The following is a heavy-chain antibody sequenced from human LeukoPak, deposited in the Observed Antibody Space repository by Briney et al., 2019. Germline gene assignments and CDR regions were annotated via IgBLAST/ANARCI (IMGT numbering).Heavy chain of an antibody. CDR2: ISGSGGST. CDR1: GFTFSSYA. Sequence: PGGSLRLSCAASGFTFSSYAMSWVRQAPGKGLEWVSVISGSGGSTYYADSVKGRFTISRDNSKNTLYLQMNSLRAEDTAVYYCAKDGTLWFGELLSNYYYYGMDVWGKGTTVTVSS. CDR3: AKDGTLWFGELLSNYYYYGMDV. D-gene: IGHD3-10*01. V-gene: IGHV3-23*01. J-gene: IGHJ6*04.